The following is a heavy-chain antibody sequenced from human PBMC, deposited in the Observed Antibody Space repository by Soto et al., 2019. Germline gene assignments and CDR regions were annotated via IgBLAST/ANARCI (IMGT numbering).Heavy chain of an antibody. CDR3: ARAGHVGAGRSCCLTF. Sequence: QVQLQESGPGLVKPSQTLSLTCTVSGGSISSGFFFWSWLRQTPGKGLEWIGYTFHTGATHFNASPESRLSMSVDTSKNQFSMRLASVTAADTAVYYCARAGHVGAGRSCCLTFWGQGAPVTVSS. J-gene: IGHJ4*02. CDR1: GGSISSGFFF. D-gene: IGHD2-15*01. CDR2: TFHTGAT. V-gene: IGHV4-30-4*01.